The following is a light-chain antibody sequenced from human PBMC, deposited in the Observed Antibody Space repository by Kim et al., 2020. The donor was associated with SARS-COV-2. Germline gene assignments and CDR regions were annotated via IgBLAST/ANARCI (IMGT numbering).Light chain of an antibody. CDR2: GAS. V-gene: IGKV3-20*01. CDR1: QSVSSNS. Sequence: SPGERATLSCRASQSVSSNSLVWYQQKPGQAPRLLIHGASIRATGIPDRFSGSGSGTDFTLTISRLEPEDFAVYYCQQCFDSSMNTFGQGTKLEI. CDR3: QQCFDSSMNT. J-gene: IGKJ2*01.